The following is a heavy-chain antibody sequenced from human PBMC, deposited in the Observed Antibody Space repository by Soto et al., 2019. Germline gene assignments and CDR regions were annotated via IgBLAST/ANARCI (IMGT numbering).Heavy chain of an antibody. CDR3: ARIVQKDGGLLSNYYYGMDV. D-gene: IGHD3-10*01. J-gene: IGHJ6*02. CDR1: GGSVSSGYYY. Sequence: PSETLSLTCTVSGGSVSSGYYYWSWIRQPPGEGLEWIAYIYYSGSTNYNPSLKSRVTISVDTSRNQFSLKLSSVTAADTAVYYCARIVQKDGGLLSNYYYGMDVWGQGTTVTVSS. V-gene: IGHV4-61*01. CDR2: IYYSGST.